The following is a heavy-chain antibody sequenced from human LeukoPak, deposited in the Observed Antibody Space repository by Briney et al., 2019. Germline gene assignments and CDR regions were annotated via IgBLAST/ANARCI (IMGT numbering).Heavy chain of an antibody. CDR1: GGSISSSSYY. V-gene: IGHV4-39*07. D-gene: IGHD6-19*01. Sequence: SETLSLTCTVSGGSISSSSYYWGWIRQPPGKGLEWIGSIYYSGSTYYNPSLKSRVTISVDTSKNQFSLRLSSVTAADTAVYYCARGSSGWYGGYFDYWGQGTLVTVSS. J-gene: IGHJ4*02. CDR2: IYYSGST. CDR3: ARGSSGWYGGYFDY.